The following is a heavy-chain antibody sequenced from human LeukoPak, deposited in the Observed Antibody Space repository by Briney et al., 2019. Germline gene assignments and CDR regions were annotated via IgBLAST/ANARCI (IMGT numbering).Heavy chain of an antibody. CDR3: ARVGTWIRSPVDY. D-gene: IGHD5-18*01. J-gene: IGHJ4*02. CDR1: GFTFSDYY. V-gene: IGHV3-11*06. CDR2: ISSSSSYT. Sequence: GGSLRLSCAAAGFTFSDYYMSWLRQAPGKGLEWVSYISSSSSYTNYADSVKGRFTISRDNAKNSLYLQMNSLRAEDTAVYYCARVGTWIRSPVDYWGQGTLVTVSS.